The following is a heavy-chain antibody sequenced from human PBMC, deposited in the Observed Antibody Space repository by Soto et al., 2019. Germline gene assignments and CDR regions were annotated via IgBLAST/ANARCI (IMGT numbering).Heavy chain of an antibody. V-gene: IGHV3-11*01. J-gene: IGHJ4*02. Sequence: GGSLRLSCAGSGFTFSNYAMSWVRQAPGKGLEWVSYISSSDSIVSYADSVKGRFTISRDNAKNSLYLQMNSLRAEDTAVYFCARDLGYYDSSGYFDYWGQGTLVTVSS. D-gene: IGHD3-22*01. CDR1: GFTFSNYA. CDR2: ISSSDSIV. CDR3: ARDLGYYDSSGYFDY.